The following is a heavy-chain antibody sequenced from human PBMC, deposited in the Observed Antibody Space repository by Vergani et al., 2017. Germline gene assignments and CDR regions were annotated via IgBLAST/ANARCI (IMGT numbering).Heavy chain of an antibody. CDR3: ANLPLVPHYYYYMDV. V-gene: IGHV3-7*01. J-gene: IGHJ6*03. CDR1: GFTFSDFW. D-gene: IGHD3-16*01. CDR2: IMPDGSAT. Sequence: EVLLVESGGGLVQPGESLRLSCTASGFTFSDFWMTWVRQVPGKGLEWVANIMPDGSATMYADSLRGRFSISRDNAKNSLHLHMSSLRVEDTAVYFCANLPLVPHYYYYMDVWGKGTTVTVSS.